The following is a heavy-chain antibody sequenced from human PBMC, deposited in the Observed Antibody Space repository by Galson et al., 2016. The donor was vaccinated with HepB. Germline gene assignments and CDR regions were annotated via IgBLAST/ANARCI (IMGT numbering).Heavy chain of an antibody. CDR1: GYTFAGYY. CDR2: INPNSGGT. J-gene: IGHJ4*02. Sequence: SVKVSCKASGYTFAGYYMHWVRQAPGQGLGWMGWINPNSGGTNCAQKFQGRVTMTRDTSISTAYMELSRLRSDDTAVYYCARTTYYSDSSGYHEFDYWGQGTLVTVSS. D-gene: IGHD3-22*01. V-gene: IGHV1-2*02. CDR3: ARTTYYSDSSGYHEFDY.